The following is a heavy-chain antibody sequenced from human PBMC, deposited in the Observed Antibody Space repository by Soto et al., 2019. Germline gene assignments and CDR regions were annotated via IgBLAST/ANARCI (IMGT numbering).Heavy chain of an antibody. CDR3: ARGDSTDCSNGVCYFFYNHDMEV. J-gene: IGHJ6*02. D-gene: IGHD2-8*01. CDR2: INPKSGGT. Sequence: ASVKVSCKASGYSFTDYHIHWVRQAPGQGLEWRGRINPKSGGTSTAQKFQGWVTMTTDTSISTASMELTRLTSDDTAIYYCARGDSTDCSNGVCYFFYNHDMEVWG. V-gene: IGHV1-2*04. CDR1: GYSFTDYH.